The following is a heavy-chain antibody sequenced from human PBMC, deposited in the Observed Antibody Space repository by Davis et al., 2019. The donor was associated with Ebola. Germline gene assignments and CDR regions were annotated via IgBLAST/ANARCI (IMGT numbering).Heavy chain of an antibody. CDR1: GYSFTSYW. CDR2: IDPSDSYT. Sequence: GESLKISCQGSGYSFTSYWISWVRQMPGKGLEWMGRIDPSDSYTNYSPSFQGHVTISADKSISTAYLQWSSLKASDTAMYYCARFTHYYYYYGMDVWGQGTTVTVSS. V-gene: IGHV5-10-1*01. J-gene: IGHJ6*02. CDR3: ARFTHYYYYYGMDV.